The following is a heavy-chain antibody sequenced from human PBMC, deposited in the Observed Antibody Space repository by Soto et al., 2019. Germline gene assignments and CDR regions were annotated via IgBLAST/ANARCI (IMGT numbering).Heavy chain of an antibody. V-gene: IGHV3-30-3*01. J-gene: IGHJ4*02. CDR2: ISYDGSNK. CDR1: GFTFSSYA. Sequence: GGSLRLSCAASGFTFSSYAMHWVRQAPGKGLEWVAVISYDGSNKYYADSVRGRFTISRDNSKNTLYLQMNSLRAEDTAVYYCARDDCTTGVCSVDYWGQGTLVTVSS. CDR3: ARDDCTTGVCSVDY. D-gene: IGHD2-8*01.